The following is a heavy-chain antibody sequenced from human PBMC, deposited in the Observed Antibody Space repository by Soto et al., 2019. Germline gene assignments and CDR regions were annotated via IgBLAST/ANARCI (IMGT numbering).Heavy chain of an antibody. J-gene: IGHJ6*03. CDR3: ARVDLQRTYYYYMDV. D-gene: IGHD3-10*01. CDR2: IKADGSQI. Sequence: GGSLRLSCAASGFTFSSYAMSWVRQAPGKGLEWVANIKADGSQIYYLDSVKGRFTISRDNGENSLYLQMNSLRAEDTAVYFCARVDLQRTYYYYMDVWGIGTTVTVSS. V-gene: IGHV3-7*01. CDR1: GFTFSSYA.